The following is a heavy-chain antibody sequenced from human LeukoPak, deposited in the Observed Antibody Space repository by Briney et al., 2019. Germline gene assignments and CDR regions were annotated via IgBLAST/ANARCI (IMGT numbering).Heavy chain of an antibody. J-gene: IGHJ5*02. V-gene: IGHV4-59*08. CDR1: GGSFSGYY. Sequence: PSETLSLTCAVYGGSFSGYYWSWIRQPPGKGLEWIGYIYYSGSTNYNPSLKSRVTISVDTSKNQFSLKLSSVTAADTAVYYCARLMLAEARSDPWGQGTLVTVSS. CDR2: IYYSGST. CDR3: ARLMLAEARSDP. D-gene: IGHD2-8*01.